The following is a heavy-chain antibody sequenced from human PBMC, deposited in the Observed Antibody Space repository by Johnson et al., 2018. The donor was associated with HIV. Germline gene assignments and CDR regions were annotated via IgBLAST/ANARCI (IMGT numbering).Heavy chain of an antibody. Sequence: VQLVESGGGLIQPGGSLRLSCAASGFPVSSNYMSWVRQAPGKGLEWVQDIYSGGSTKYADSVKGRFTISRDNSKNTRNIQMNSLRAEYTAVYYCAKTPSTGVDALDIWGQGTMVTVSP. D-gene: IGHD3-9*01. CDR2: IYSGGST. V-gene: IGHV3-53*01. CDR1: GFPVSSNY. J-gene: IGHJ3*02. CDR3: AKTPSTGVDALDI.